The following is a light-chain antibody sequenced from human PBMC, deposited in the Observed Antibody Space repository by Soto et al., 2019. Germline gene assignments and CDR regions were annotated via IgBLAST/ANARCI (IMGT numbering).Light chain of an antibody. V-gene: IGKV1-5*03. CDR2: KAS. CDR3: LQYNHYPLT. CDR1: QSINSW. Sequence: DIQMTQSPSTLSASLGDIVTLTCRASQSINSWLAWYQQRPWKGPKLLIHKASILEGGVPSRLSGRASGTEFTLSISRRQPDGFATYYCLQYNHYPLTFGGGTKVEIK. J-gene: IGKJ4*01.